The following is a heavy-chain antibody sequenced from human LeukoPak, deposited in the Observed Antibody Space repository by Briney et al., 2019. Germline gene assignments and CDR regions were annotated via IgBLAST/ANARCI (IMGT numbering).Heavy chain of an antibody. D-gene: IGHD1-14*01. CDR3: ARDRPSLGMDYYYGMDV. V-gene: IGHV1-18*01. CDR2: ISAYNGNT. Sequence: ASVKVSCKASGYTFTSYGIGWVRQAPGQGLEWMGWISAYNGNTDYAQKLQGRVTMTTDTSTSTAYMELRSLRSDDTAVYYCARDRPSLGMDYYYGMDVWGQGTTVTVSS. CDR1: GYTFTSYG. J-gene: IGHJ6*02.